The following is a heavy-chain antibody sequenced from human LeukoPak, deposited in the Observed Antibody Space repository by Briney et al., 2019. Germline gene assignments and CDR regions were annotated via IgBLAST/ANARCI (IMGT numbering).Heavy chain of an antibody. CDR2: TYYRTKWYL. J-gene: IGHJ5*02. V-gene: IGHV6-1*01. Sequence: SQTLSLTCAISGDSVSSTSAGWNWIRQSPSRDLEWLGRTYYRTKWYLDYAVSVESRITINVDTSRNQFSLQLKSVTSEDTAVYFCAGGGLVRGRTHWFDPWVQGILVTVSS. CDR1: GDSVSSTSAG. CDR3: AGGGLVRGRTHWFDP. D-gene: IGHD3-10*01.